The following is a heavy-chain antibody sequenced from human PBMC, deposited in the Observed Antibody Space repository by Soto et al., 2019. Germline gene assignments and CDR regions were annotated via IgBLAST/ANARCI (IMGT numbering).Heavy chain of an antibody. CDR3: ARGIGFSAQDY. CDR2: ISGDLSST. Sequence: GGSLRLSCAASGFLFSSNWMHWVRQAPGKGLVWVSRISGDLSSTDYADSVKGRFTISRDNAKNTLYLQMDSLRADDTAVYFCARGIGFSAQDYWGQGTLVTVSS. V-gene: IGHV3-74*01. D-gene: IGHD6-13*01. CDR1: GFLFSSNW. J-gene: IGHJ4*02.